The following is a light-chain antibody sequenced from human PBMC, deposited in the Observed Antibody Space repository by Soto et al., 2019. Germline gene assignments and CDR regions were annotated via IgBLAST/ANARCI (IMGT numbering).Light chain of an antibody. J-gene: IGLJ2*01. V-gene: IGLV2-14*03. CDR1: SSDIGDYNY. CDR2: DVS. Sequence: QSVLTQPASVSGSPGESITISCTGSSSDIGDYNYVSWYKQHPGKAPKLMIYDVSNRPSGASNRFSGSKSGNTASLTISGLQAEDEADYYCSSYTSNNFVIFGGGTKLPVL. CDR3: SSYTSNNFVI.